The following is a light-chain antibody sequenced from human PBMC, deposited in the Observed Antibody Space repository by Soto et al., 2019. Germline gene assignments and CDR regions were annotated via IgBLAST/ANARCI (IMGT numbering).Light chain of an antibody. CDR3: QQYKDWPPLT. Sequence: ETVMTQSPATLSVSPGERATPSCRASQNVSTGLAWYQQKPGQGPRLLVYGASTRATGIRPRFSGSGSGTEFTLTISSLQSEDFAVYYCQQYKDWPPLTFGPGTRVDIK. CDR1: QNVSTG. V-gene: IGKV3-15*01. J-gene: IGKJ3*01. CDR2: GAS.